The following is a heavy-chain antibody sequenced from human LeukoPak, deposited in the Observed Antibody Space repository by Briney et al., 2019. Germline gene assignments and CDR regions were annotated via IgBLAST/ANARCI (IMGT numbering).Heavy chain of an antibody. CDR1: GGSISSYY. CDR3: ARGGYSSGWV. Sequence: SETLSLTCTVSGGSISSYYWSWIRQPPGKGLEWIGYIYYSGSTNYNPSLKSRVTISVDTSKNQFSLKLSSVTAADTAVYYRARGGYSSGWVWGQGTLVTVSS. CDR2: IYYSGST. D-gene: IGHD6-19*01. V-gene: IGHV4-59*08. J-gene: IGHJ4*02.